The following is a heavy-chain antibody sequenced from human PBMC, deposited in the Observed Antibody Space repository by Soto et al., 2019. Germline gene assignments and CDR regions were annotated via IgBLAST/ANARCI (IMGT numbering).Heavy chain of an antibody. V-gene: IGHV3-7*01. CDR3: ARDHNDFWSGSPGGDFDY. CDR2: IKQDGSEK. D-gene: IGHD3-3*01. CDR1: GFTFSSYW. J-gene: IGHJ4*02. Sequence: EVQLVESGGGLVQPGGSLRLSCAASGFTFSSYWMSWVRQAPGKGLEWVANIKQDGSEKYYVDSVKGRFTISRDNAKNSLYLQMNSLRAEDTAVYYCARDHNDFWSGSPGGDFDYWGQGTLVTVSS.